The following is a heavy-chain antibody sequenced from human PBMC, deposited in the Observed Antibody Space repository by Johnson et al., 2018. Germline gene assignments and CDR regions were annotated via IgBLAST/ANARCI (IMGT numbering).Heavy chain of an antibody. D-gene: IGHD6-19*01. V-gene: IGHV3-73*02. CDR3: TRHESRGSSSCWYYFDR. J-gene: IGHJ4*02. CDR2: IKSKAGNYAT. CDR1: GFSFSDSA. Sequence: VQLQESGGGLVQPGGSLKLSCAASGFSFSDSAVHWVRQASGKGLEWVGRIKSKAGNYATAYGASVTGRFTITRDDSKNTGKQNMNNLKSEDTAVYYGTRHESRGSSSCWYYFDRWGQGTLGTVSS.